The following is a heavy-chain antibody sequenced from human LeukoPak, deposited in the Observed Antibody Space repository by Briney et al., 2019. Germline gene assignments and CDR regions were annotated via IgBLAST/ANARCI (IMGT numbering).Heavy chain of an antibody. V-gene: IGHV1-24*01. CDR1: GYTLTELS. CDR2: FDPEDGET. J-gene: IGHJ6*03. Sequence: ASVTVSFKVSGYTLTELSMHWVRQAPGKGREGMGGFDPEDGETIYAQKFQGRVTMTEDTSTDTAYMELSSLRSEDTAVYYCATGGPYCSSTSCYHMDVWGKGTTVTVSS. D-gene: IGHD2-2*01. CDR3: ATGGPYCSSTSCYHMDV.